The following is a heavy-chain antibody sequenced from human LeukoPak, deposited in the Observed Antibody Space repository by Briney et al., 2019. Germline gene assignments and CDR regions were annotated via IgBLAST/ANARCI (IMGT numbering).Heavy chain of an antibody. D-gene: IGHD3-10*01. CDR3: ARRVAYGSGGYFDY. Sequence: SENLSLTCTVSGGSISSGGYYWSWIRQHPGKGLEWIGYIYYSGSTYYNPSLKSRVTISVDTSKNQFSLKLSSVTAADTAVYYCARRVAYGSGGYFDYWGQGTLVTVSS. J-gene: IGHJ4*02. CDR1: GGSISSGGYY. V-gene: IGHV4-31*03. CDR2: IYYSGST.